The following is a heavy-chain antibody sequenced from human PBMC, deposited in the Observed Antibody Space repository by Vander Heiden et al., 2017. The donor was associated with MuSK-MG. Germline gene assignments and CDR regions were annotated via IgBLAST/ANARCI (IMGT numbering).Heavy chain of an antibody. CDR2: ISSSSSYI. J-gene: IGHJ4*02. D-gene: IGHD5-18*01. CDR1: GFTFSSYS. V-gene: IGHV3-21*01. Sequence: EVQLVESGGGLVKPRGSLRLSCAASGFTFSSYSMNWVRQAPGKGLEWVSSISSSSSYIYYADSSNGRVTTSRDNAKNSLYLQMNSLRAEDTAVYYCARDSDSNTAHINGYFDYWGQGTLVTVSS. CDR3: ARDSDSNTAHINGYFDY.